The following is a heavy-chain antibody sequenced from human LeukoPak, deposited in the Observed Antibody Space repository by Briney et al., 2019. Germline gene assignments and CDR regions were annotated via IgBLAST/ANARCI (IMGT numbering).Heavy chain of an antibody. CDR1: GGSISSYY. CDR3: ARGSRTGEVDYFDY. Sequence: SETLSLTCIVSGGSISSYYWSWIRQPAGKGLEWIGRIYTSGSTNYNPSLKSRVTMSVDTSKNQFSLKLSSVTAADTAVYYCARGSRTGEVDYFDYWGQGTLVTVSS. D-gene: IGHD3-10*01. J-gene: IGHJ4*02. CDR2: IYTSGST. V-gene: IGHV4-4*07.